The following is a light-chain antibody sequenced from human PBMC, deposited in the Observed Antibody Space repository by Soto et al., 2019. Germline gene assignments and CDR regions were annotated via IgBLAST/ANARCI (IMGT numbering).Light chain of an antibody. CDR1: QTISSW. J-gene: IGKJ1*01. CDR3: QQYGSSGT. V-gene: IGKV1-5*03. CDR2: KAS. Sequence: DIQMTQSPSTLSGSVGDRVTITCRASQTISSWLAWYQQKPGKAPKLLIYKASTLKSGVPSRFSGSGSGTDFTLTISSPQPEDSAVYYCQQYGSSGTFGQGTKVDI.